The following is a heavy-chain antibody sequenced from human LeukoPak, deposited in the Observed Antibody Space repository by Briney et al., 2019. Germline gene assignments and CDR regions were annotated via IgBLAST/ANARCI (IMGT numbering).Heavy chain of an antibody. D-gene: IGHD4-11*01. CDR3: ARDGYSKAPYYYYYMDV. Sequence: PGGSLRLSCAASGFSFSDYYMSWIRQAPGKGLERVLYISTSGSTIYYADSVKGRFTISRDNAKNSLYLQMNSLRAEDTAVYYCARDGYSKAPYYYYYMDVWGKGTTVTVSS. V-gene: IGHV3-11*04. CDR1: GFSFSDYY. J-gene: IGHJ6*03. CDR2: ISTSGSTI.